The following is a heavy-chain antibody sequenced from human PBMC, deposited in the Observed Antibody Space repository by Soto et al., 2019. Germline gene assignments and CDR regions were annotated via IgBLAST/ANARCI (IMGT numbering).Heavy chain of an antibody. Sequence: GGSLRLSCAASGFTFSSYGMHWVRQAPGKGLEWVAVIWYDGSNKYYADSVKGRFTISRDNSKNTLYLQMNSLRAEDTAVYYCARDTSLEENYYYYYMGVWGKGTTVTVSS. V-gene: IGHV3-33*01. CDR3: ARDTSLEENYYYYYMGV. J-gene: IGHJ6*03. CDR2: IWYDGSNK. CDR1: GFTFSSYG.